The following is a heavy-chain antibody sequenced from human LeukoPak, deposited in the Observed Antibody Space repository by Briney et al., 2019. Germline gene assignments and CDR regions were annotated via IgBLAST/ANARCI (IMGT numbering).Heavy chain of an antibody. V-gene: IGHV3-30-3*01. J-gene: IGHJ4*02. CDR2: ISYDGSNK. CDR1: GFTFSSYS. Sequence: GGSLRLSCAASGFTFSSYSMSWVRQAPGKGLEWVAVISYDGSNKYYADSVKGRFTISRDNSKNTLYLQMNSLRAEDTAVYYCAKDLADYGDYSFDYWGQGTLVTVSS. D-gene: IGHD4-17*01. CDR3: AKDLADYGDYSFDY.